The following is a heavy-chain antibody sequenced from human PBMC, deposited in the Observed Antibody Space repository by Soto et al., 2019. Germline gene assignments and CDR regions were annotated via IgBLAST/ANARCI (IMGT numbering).Heavy chain of an antibody. CDR3: ARSLLWSGYPRYYYYGMDV. Sequence: GASVKVSCKASGYTFTSYDINWVRQATGQGLEWMGWMNPNSGNTGYAQKFQGRVTMTRNTSISTAYMELSSLRSEDTAVYYCARSLLWSGYPRYYYYGMDVWGQGTRSPSP. CDR2: MNPNSGNT. CDR1: GYTFTSYD. V-gene: IGHV1-8*01. J-gene: IGHJ6*02. D-gene: IGHD3-3*01.